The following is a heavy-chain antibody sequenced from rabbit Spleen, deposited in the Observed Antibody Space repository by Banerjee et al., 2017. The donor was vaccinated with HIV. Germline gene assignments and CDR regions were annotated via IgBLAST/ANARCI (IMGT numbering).Heavy chain of an antibody. CDR2: IDSGSSGFT. CDR3: ARDLVAVIGWNFNL. Sequence: QSLEESGGDLVKPGASLTLTCKASGVSLNDKDVMCWVRQAPGKGLEWIACIDSGSSGFTYFASWAKGRFTISKTSSTTVTLQMTSLTAADTATYFCARDLVAVIGWNFNLWGQGTLVTVS. V-gene: IGHV1S40*01. J-gene: IGHJ4*01. D-gene: IGHD1-1*01. CDR1: GVSLNDKDV.